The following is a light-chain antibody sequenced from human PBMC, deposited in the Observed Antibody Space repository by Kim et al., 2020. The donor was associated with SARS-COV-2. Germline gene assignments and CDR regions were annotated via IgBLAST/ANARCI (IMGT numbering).Light chain of an antibody. Sequence: LTQPASVSGSPGQSITISCTGTSSDVGADNYVSWYQQHPGKVPKLMIYDVSERPSGVSNRFTGSKSGNTASLTISGLQAEDEADYYCSSYTTSRTYVFGTGTKVTVL. V-gene: IGLV2-14*03. CDR1: SSDVGADNY. CDR2: DVS. J-gene: IGLJ1*01. CDR3: SSYTTSRTYV.